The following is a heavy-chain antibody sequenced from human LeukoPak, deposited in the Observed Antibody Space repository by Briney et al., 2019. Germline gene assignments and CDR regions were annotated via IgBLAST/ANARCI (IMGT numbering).Heavy chain of an antibody. J-gene: IGHJ5*02. CDR1: GYSFTSYW. D-gene: IGHD6-13*01. Sequence: GESLKISCKGSGYSFTSYWIGWVRQMPGEGLEWMGIIYPGDSDTRYSPSFQGQVTISADKSISTAYLQWSSLKASDTAMYYCARQVSSSWSGANWFDPWGQGTLVTVSS. CDR3: ARQVSSSWSGANWFDP. CDR2: IYPGDSDT. V-gene: IGHV5-51*01.